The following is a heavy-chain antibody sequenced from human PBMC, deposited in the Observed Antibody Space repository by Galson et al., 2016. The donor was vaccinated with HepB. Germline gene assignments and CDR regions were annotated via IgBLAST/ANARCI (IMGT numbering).Heavy chain of an antibody. CDR2: SASGDIT. V-gene: IGHV3-23*01. CDR3: AKGVAGKGFDY. CDR1: GFTFNTYG. Sequence: SLRLSCADSGFTFNTYGMNWVRQAPGKGLEWVSVSASGDITYYAHSVKGRFTISRDNSKNTLYLQMNSLRAEDTAVYYCAKGVAGKGFDYWGQGTLVTVSS. D-gene: IGHD6-19*01. J-gene: IGHJ4*02.